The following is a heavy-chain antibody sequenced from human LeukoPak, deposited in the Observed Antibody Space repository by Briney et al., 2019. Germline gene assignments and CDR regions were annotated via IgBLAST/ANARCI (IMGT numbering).Heavy chain of an antibody. V-gene: IGHV3-30*03. CDR3: ARGGNSALWY. CDR2: ISYDGSNK. J-gene: IGHJ4*02. Sequence: PGGSLRLSCAASGFTFSSYGMHWVRQAPGKGLEWVAVISYDGSNKYYADSVKGRFTISRDNSKNTLYLQMNSLRAEDTAVYYCARGGNSALWYWGQGTLVTVSS. D-gene: IGHD4-23*01. CDR1: GFTFSSYG.